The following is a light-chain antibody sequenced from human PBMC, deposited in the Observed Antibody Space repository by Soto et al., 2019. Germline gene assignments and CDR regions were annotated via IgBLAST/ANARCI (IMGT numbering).Light chain of an antibody. CDR1: QGTSSY. V-gene: IGKV1-9*01. Sequence: DIQLTQSPSFLSASVGDRVTITCXASQGTSSYLAWFQQKPGRAPKLLIYGASTLQSGVPARFSGSGSGTDFTLTISNLQPEDFATYYCQQLNAYPLTFGQGTRLEIK. J-gene: IGKJ5*01. CDR3: QQLNAYPLT. CDR2: GAS.